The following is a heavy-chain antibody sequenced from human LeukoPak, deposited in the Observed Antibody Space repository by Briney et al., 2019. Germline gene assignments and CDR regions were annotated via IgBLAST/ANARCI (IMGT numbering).Heavy chain of an antibody. V-gene: IGHV3-33*01. J-gene: IGHJ6*03. CDR2: IWYDGSSK. CDR3: TRRAPSAALRYMDV. CDR1: GFTFSSYG. D-gene: IGHD4-17*01. Sequence: QSGGSLRLSCAASGFTFSSYGMHWVRQAPGKGLEWVAVIWYDGSSKYYADSVKGRFTISRDNAKNSLYLQMNSLRAEDTAMYYCTRRAPSAALRYMDVWGKGTTVTVSS.